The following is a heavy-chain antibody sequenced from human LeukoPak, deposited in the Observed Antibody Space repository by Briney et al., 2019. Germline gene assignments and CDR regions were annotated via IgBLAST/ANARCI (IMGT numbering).Heavy chain of an antibody. V-gene: IGHV3-53*01. Sequence: GGSLRLSCAASGFTVSSNYMSWVRQAPGKGLEWVSVIYSGGSTYYADSVKGRFTISRDNSKNTLYLQMNSLRAEDTAVYYCARDATYYYDSSGYYHLIWGQGTMVTVSS. D-gene: IGHD3-22*01. CDR1: GFTVSSNY. CDR2: IYSGGST. CDR3: ARDATYYYDSSGYYHLI. J-gene: IGHJ3*02.